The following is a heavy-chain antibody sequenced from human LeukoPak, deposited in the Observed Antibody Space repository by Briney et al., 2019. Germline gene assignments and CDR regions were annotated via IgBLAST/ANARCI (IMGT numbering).Heavy chain of an antibody. V-gene: IGHV4-59*08. CDR2: IYYSGST. D-gene: IGHD2-8*01. CDR3: ARRPSGVRAFDY. Sequence: SETLSLTCTVSGGSISSYYWSWIRQPPGKGLEWIGDIYYSGSTNYNPSLKSRVTISVDTSKNQFSLKLSSVTAADTAVYYCARRPSGVRAFDYWGQGTLVTVSS. J-gene: IGHJ4*02. CDR1: GGSISSYY.